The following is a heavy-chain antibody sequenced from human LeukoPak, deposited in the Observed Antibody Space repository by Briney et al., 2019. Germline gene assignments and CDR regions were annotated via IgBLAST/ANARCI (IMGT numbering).Heavy chain of an antibody. J-gene: IGHJ4*02. V-gene: IGHV4-34*01. CDR1: GGSFSGYY. Sequence: SETLSLTCAVYGGSFSGYYWSWIRQPPGKGLEWIGEINHSGSTNYNPSLKSRVTISVDTSKNQFSLKLSSVTAADTAVYYCASVYLTGGADYWGQGTLVTVSS. CDR2: INHSGST. CDR3: ASVYLTGGADY. D-gene: IGHD7-27*01.